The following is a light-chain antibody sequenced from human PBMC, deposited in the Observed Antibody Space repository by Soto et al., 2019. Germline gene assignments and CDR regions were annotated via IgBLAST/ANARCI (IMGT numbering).Light chain of an antibody. V-gene: IGKV3D-20*02. J-gene: IGKJ4*01. CDR2: GAS. CDR1: QRVSNNY. Sequence: EIVLSLSPAILSVSPGERATLSSGARQRVSNNYLAWYQQKPGQAPRLLIYGASNRATGIPDRFSGSGSGTDFTLTISSLEPEYVAIYYCHQRNNWPLTLGGGTRVEIK. CDR3: HQRNNWPLT.